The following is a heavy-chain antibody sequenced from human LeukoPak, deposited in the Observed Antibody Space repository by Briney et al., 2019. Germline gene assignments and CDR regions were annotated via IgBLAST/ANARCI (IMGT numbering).Heavy chain of an antibody. J-gene: IGHJ6*03. Sequence: ASVKVSCKASGYTLTNYGISWVRQAPGQGLEWMGWVSTYNGRTNYGQRFQGRVTMTRDTSISTAYVELSRLRSDDTAVYYCARDPVADYYYYYYMDVWGKGTTVTVSS. D-gene: IGHD6-19*01. V-gene: IGHV1-18*01. CDR1: GYTLTNYG. CDR2: VSTYNGRT. CDR3: ARDPVADYYYYYYMDV.